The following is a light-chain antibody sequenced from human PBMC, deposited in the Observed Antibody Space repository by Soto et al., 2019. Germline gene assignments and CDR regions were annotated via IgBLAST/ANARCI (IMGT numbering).Light chain of an antibody. V-gene: IGLV1-47*01. Sequence: QSVLTQPSSVSGTPGQGVTISCSGSISNIGNNYVFWFQQLPGTAPKVLSNKNDQRPSGVPDRFSGSKSGTSASLAISGLRSEDEADYYCASCDDTGLSYVFGTGTKLTVL. CDR1: ISNIGNNY. J-gene: IGLJ1*01. CDR2: KND. CDR3: ASCDDTGLSYV.